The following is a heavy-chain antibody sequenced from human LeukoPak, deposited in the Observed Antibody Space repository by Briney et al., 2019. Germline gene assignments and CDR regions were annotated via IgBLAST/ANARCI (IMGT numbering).Heavy chain of an antibody. V-gene: IGHV3-30-3*01. CDR1: GFTFSSYT. CDR2: ISYDGSNK. Sequence: GGSLRLSCAASGFTFSSYTMHWVRQAPGKGLEWVAVISYDGSNKYYADSVKGRFTISRDNSKNTLYLQMNSLRAEDTAVYYCPSTWEDGMDVWGQGTTVTVSS. D-gene: IGHD1-26*01. J-gene: IGHJ6*02. CDR3: PSTWEDGMDV.